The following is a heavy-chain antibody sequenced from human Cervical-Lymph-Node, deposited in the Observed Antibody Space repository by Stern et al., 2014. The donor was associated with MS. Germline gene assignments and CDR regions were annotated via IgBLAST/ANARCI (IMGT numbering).Heavy chain of an antibody. Sequence: QVQLQQWGAGLLKPSETLSLTCVVYGGSFSGSYWSWVRQPPGKGLEWIGEVNDDVSTNYNPSLKSRATISVDTSQNQSFLKLTSVPAADPAVYYCVRVGWDINWFDPWGQGTLVTVSS. CDR2: VNDDVST. J-gene: IGHJ5*02. CDR3: VRVGWDINWFDP. CDR1: GGSFSGSY. V-gene: IGHV4-34*01. D-gene: IGHD6-19*01.